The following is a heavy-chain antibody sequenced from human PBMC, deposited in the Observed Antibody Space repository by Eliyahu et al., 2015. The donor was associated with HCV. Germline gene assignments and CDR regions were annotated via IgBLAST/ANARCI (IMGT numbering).Heavy chain of an antibody. CDR2: ISGSGGST. Sequence: EVQLLESGGGLVQPGGSLRLSCAASGFTFSSYAMSWVRQAPGKGLEWVSAISGSGGSTYYADSVKGRFTISRDNSKNTLYLQMNSLRAEDTAVYYCAKDLVPEYYYDSSGYYGVGYWGQGTLVTVSS. CDR3: AKDLVPEYYYDSSGYYGVGY. CDR1: GFTFSSYA. J-gene: IGHJ4*02. D-gene: IGHD3-22*01. V-gene: IGHV3-23*01.